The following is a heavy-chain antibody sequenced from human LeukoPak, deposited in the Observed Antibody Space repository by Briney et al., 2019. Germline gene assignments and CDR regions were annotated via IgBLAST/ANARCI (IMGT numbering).Heavy chain of an antibody. Sequence: PGGSLRLSCAASGFTFSSYSMNWVRQAPGKGLEWVSSISSSSSYIYYADSVKGRFTISRDNAKNSLYLQMNSLRAEDTAVYYCARGTSGQQLVPVHYYYYYMDVWGKGTTVTISS. J-gene: IGHJ6*03. CDR3: ARGTSGQQLVPVHYYYYYMDV. CDR1: GFTFSSYS. D-gene: IGHD6-13*01. V-gene: IGHV3-21*01. CDR2: ISSSSSYI.